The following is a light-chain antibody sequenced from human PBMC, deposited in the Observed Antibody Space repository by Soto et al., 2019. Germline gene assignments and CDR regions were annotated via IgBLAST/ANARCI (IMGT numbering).Light chain of an antibody. CDR3: QHYNSYLGT. CDR2: DAS. J-gene: IGKJ1*01. Sequence: GDRVTITCRASQTISTWLAWYQQKPGKAPKLLIYDASSLESRVPSRFSGSSSGTEFTLTISSLQPDDFATYYCQHYNSYLGTFGQGTKVEIK. CDR1: QTISTW. V-gene: IGKV1-5*01.